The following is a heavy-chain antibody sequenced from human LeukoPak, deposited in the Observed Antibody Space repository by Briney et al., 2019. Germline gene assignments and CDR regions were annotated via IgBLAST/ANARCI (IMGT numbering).Heavy chain of an antibody. D-gene: IGHD1-26*01. J-gene: IGHJ4*02. CDR3: ARHLGPYSASYLDY. CDR1: GASISSSTCY. V-gene: IGHV4-39*01. Sequence: SETLSLTCTVSGASISSSTCYWGWIRRSPGKGLEWIGSVNYAVNTYHNPSLKSRVTISADTSKNQFSLKMNFVTAADTALYYCARHLGPYSASYLDYWGQGSLVTVSS. CDR2: VNYAVNT.